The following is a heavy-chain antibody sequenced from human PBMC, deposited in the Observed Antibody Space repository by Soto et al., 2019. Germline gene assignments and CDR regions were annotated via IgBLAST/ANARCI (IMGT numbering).Heavy chain of an antibody. D-gene: IGHD6-19*01. CDR3: ARARGSGWYWGAFDP. CDR2: IKQDGSEK. CDR1: GFTFSSYW. V-gene: IGHV3-7*03. J-gene: IGHJ5*02. Sequence: EVQLVESGGGLVQPGGSLRLSCAASGFTFSSYWMSWVRQAPGKGLEWVANIKQDGSEKYYVDSVKGRFTTSRDNAKNSLYLQMNSLRAEDTAVYYCARARGSGWYWGAFDPWGQGTLVTVSS.